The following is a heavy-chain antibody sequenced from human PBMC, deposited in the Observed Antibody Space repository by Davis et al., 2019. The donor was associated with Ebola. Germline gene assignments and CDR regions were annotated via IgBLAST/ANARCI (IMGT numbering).Heavy chain of an antibody. CDR3: ARGNRYCSGDTCANWFDP. CDR1: GFTFRTYW. CDR2: INSDGSST. V-gene: IGHV3-74*01. Sequence: GESLKISCAASGFTFRTYWMHWVRQAPGKGLVWVSRINSDGSSTSYADSVKGRFTISRDNAKNTLYLQMNSLRAEDTAVYYCARGNRYCSGDTCANWFDPWGQGTLVTVSS. D-gene: IGHD2-15*01. J-gene: IGHJ5*02.